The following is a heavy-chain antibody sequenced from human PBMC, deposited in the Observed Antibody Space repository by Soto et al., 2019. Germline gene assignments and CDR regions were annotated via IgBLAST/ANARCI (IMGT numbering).Heavy chain of an antibody. CDR2: ISYDGSNK. J-gene: IGHJ6*02. Sequence: QVQLVESGGGVVQPGRSLRLSCAASGFTFSSYAMHWVRQAPGKGLEWGAVISYDGSNKYYADSLKGRFTISRDNSKNTLYLQMSSLRAEDTAVYYCARDGGRGWYGNYYGMDVWGQGTTVTVSS. D-gene: IGHD6-19*01. CDR3: ARDGGRGWYGNYYGMDV. V-gene: IGHV3-30-3*01. CDR1: GFTFSSYA.